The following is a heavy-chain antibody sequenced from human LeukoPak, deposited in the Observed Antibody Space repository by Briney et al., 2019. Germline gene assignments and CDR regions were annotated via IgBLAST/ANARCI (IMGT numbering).Heavy chain of an antibody. D-gene: IGHD5-12*01. Sequence: SVKVSCKASGFTFSRSAVQWVRQARGQGLEWIGWTAVGSGNTNNAQKFQERVTITRDMSTGTAYMELRSLRSEDTAVYYCAAARGATIELLDYWGQGTLVTVSS. CDR2: TAVGSGNT. CDR1: GFTFSRSA. CDR3: AAARGATIELLDY. J-gene: IGHJ4*02. V-gene: IGHV1-58*01.